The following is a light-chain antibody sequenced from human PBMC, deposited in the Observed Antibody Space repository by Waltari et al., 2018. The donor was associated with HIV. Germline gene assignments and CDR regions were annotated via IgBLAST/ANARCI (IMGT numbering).Light chain of an antibody. CDR1: SSDVGGYNY. J-gene: IGLJ1*01. Sequence: QSALAQPRSVSGSPGQSVTISCTGTSSDVGGYNYVSWFQHHPGKAPKLIIYHVTKLPSGVPDRFSASKSGNTASLTISGLQAEDEAEYYCCSNASRATYVFGTGTQVTVL. CDR3: CSNASRATYV. V-gene: IGLV2-11*01. CDR2: HVT.